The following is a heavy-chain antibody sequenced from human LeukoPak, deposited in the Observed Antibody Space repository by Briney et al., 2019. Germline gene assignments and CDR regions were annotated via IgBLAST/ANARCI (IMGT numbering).Heavy chain of an antibody. CDR1: GYTFTGHY. CDR3: ARRYCSGISCYPDY. J-gene: IGHJ4*02. D-gene: IGHD2-15*01. V-gene: IGHV1-2*02. CDR2: INPNSGGT. Sequence: GASVKVSCKASGYTFTGHYMHWVRQAPGQGLEWMGWINPNSGGTKYAQKFQGRVTMTRDTSISTAYMELSRLTSDDTAVYFCARRYCSGISCYPDYWGQGTLVTVSS.